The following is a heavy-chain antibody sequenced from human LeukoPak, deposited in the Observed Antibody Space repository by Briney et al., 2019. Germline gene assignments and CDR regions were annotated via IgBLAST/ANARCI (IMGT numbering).Heavy chain of an antibody. CDR1: GYTLTELS. J-gene: IGHJ4*02. CDR3: ATPLPPTYYYGSGSPTPFDY. V-gene: IGHV1-24*01. CDR2: FDPEDGGT. Sequence: ASVKVSCKVSGYTLTELSMHWVRQAPGKGLEWMGGFDPEDGGTIYAQKFQGRVTMTEDTSTDTAYMELSSLRSEDTAVYYCATPLPPTYYYGSGSPTPFDYWGQGTLVTVSS. D-gene: IGHD3-10*01.